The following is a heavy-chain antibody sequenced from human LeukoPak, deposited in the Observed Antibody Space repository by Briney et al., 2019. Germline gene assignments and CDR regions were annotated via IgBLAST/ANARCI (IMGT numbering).Heavy chain of an antibody. D-gene: IGHD6-19*01. J-gene: IGHJ3*02. CDR3: AGANLTSGYSSGWYWDAFDI. V-gene: IGHV4-30-4*08. Sequence: SETLSLTCTVSGGSISSGDYYWSWIRQPPGKGLEWIGYIYYSGSTYYNPSLKSRVTISVDTSKNQFSLKLSSVTAADTAVYYSAGANLTSGYSSGWYWDAFDIWGQGTMVTVSS. CDR2: IYYSGST. CDR1: GGSISSGDYY.